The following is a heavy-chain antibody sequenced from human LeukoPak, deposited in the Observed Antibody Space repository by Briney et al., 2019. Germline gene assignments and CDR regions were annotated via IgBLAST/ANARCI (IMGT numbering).Heavy chain of an antibody. V-gene: IGHV1-46*01. J-gene: IGHJ6*02. D-gene: IGHD3-16*01. CDR3: ARGEPQYGIDV. CDR1: GYTFTRYY. Sequence: ASVKVSCKASGYTFTRYYMHWVRQAPGQGLEWMGIIDPSGGSTRYAQIFQGRATMTGDTSTSTVNMELSSLRSEDTAVYYCARGEPQYGIDVWGQGTTVTVSS. CDR2: IDPSGGST.